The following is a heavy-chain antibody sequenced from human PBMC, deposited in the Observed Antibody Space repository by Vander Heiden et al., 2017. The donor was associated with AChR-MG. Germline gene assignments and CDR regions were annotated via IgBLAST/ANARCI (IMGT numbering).Heavy chain of an antibody. CDR2: INHGGST. CDR3: ARELTTGFDY. CDR1: GGSFSGYF. J-gene: IGHJ4*02. D-gene: IGHD3-22*01. Sequence: QVQLQQWGAGLLKPSETLSFTCAVYGGSFSGYFWSWIRQPPGKGLEWIGEINHGGSTNYNPSLKSRVTISLDTSKSQFSLKLSSVTAADTAVYYCARELTTGFDYWGQGTLVTVSS. V-gene: IGHV4-34*01.